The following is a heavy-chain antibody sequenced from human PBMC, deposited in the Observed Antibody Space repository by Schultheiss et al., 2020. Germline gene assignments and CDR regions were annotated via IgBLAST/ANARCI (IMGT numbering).Heavy chain of an antibody. J-gene: IGHJ4*02. V-gene: IGHV4-4*08. CDR2: IYDSGIT. CDR1: GDSISTYY. Sequence: SETLSLTCSVSGDSISTYYWSWIRQPPGKGLEWIGYIYDSGITNYNPSLKSRITISVDTSKKELSLWLSSVTAADTAVYYCARGNLRFGFSVDYWGQGILVTVAS. D-gene: IGHD5-12*01. CDR3: ARGNLRFGFSVDY.